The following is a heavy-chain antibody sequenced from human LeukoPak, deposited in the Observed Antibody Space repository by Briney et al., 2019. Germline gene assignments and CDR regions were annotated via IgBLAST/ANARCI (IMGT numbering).Heavy chain of an antibody. Sequence: PSQTLSLTCTVSGGSISSGSYHWSWIRQPAGKGLEWIGRIYSSGSTNYNPSLKSRVTISVDTSKNQFSLKLSSVTAADTAVYYCARGVYNYGGHNWFDPWGQGTLVTVSS. CDR2: IYSSGST. D-gene: IGHD5-18*01. V-gene: IGHV4-61*02. CDR3: ARGVYNYGGHNWFDP. J-gene: IGHJ5*02. CDR1: GGSISSGSYH.